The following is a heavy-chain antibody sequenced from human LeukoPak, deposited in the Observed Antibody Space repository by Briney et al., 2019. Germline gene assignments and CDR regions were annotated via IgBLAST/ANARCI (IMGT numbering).Heavy chain of an antibody. D-gene: IGHD6-19*01. J-gene: IGHJ4*02. CDR2: IRYDGSNK. V-gene: IGHV3-30*02. CDR3: ARVLGLYSSGNYYTFDY. Sequence: PGGSLRLSCAASGFTFSSYGMHWVRQAPGKGLEWVAFIRYDGSNKYYADSVKGRFTISRDNSKNTLYLQMNSLRAEDTAVYYCARVLGLYSSGNYYTFDYWGQGTLVTVSS. CDR1: GFTFSSYG.